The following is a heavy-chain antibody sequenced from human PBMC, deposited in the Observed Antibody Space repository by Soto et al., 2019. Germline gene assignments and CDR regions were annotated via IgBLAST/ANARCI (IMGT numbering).Heavy chain of an antibody. CDR2: SNDRGSI. V-gene: IGHV4-34*01. Sequence: QVQLQQWGAGPLRPLETLSLTCGVSGGSFSGYYWAWIRQSPGRGLEWIGESNDRGSINYNPSLKSQVSISVDTSKNHYSLKLRSVTAADTAVYYCARESHDILTGPPWVWYFDLWGRGTLVTVSS. D-gene: IGHD3-9*01. CDR1: GGSFSGYY. CDR3: ARESHDILTGPPWVWYFDL. J-gene: IGHJ2*01.